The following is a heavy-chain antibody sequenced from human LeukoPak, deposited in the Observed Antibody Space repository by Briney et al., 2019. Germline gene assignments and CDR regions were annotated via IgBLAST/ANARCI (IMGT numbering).Heavy chain of an antibody. CDR2: ISAYNGNT. Sequence: ASVKVSCKASGYTFTSYGISWVRQAPGQGLEWMGWISAYNGNTNYAQKLQGRVTMTTDTSTSTAYMELRSLRSDDTAVYYCASKAGYCSSTSYYGGHHAFDIWGQGTMVTVSS. CDR1: GYTFTSYG. D-gene: IGHD2-2*01. CDR3: ASKAGYCSSTSYYGGHHAFDI. J-gene: IGHJ3*02. V-gene: IGHV1-18*01.